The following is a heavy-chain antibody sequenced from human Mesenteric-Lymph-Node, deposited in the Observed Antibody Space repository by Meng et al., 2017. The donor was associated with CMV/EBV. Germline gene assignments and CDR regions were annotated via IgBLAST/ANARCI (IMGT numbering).Heavy chain of an antibody. V-gene: IGHV1-18*01. CDR1: GYTFTTYV. J-gene: IGHJ6*02. CDR3: ARGGYTSFPDGLDV. Sequence: ASVKVSCKASGYTFTTYVLTWVRQAPGQGLEWMGGISANNGNPNYAQKLQGRVSMTRDTSSSTVYMELRGLRSDDTAVYYCARGGYTSFPDGLDVWGQGTAVTVSS. CDR2: ISANNGNP. D-gene: IGHD2-2*02.